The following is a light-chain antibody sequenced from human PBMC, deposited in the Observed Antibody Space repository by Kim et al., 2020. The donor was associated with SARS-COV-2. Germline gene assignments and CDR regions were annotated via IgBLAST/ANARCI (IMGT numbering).Light chain of an antibody. CDR3: QSYDSSLSHAV. CDR1: GSNIGSNT. CDR2: GNN. Sequence: GQRVTISCSGSGSNIGSNTVNWYQQLPGTAPKLLIYGNNQRPSGVPDRFSGSKSGTSASLAITGLQAEDEADYSCQSYDSSLSHAVFGGGTQLTVL. J-gene: IGLJ7*01. V-gene: IGLV1-44*01.